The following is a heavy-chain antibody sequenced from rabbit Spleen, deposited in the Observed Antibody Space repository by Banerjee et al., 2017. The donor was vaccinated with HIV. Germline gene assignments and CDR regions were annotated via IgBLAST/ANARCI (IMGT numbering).Heavy chain of an antibody. J-gene: IGHJ6*01. V-gene: IGHV1S40*01. CDR2: IDTGSSGFT. CDR3: ARDTSSSFSSYGMDL. Sequence: QSLEESGGDLVKPGASLTLTCTASGVSFSGDSYMCWVRQAPGKGLEWIACIDTGSSGFTYFASWAKGRFTISKTSSTTVTLQMTRLTAADTATYFCARDTSSSFSSYGMDLWGQGTLVTVS. CDR1: GVSFSGDSY. D-gene: IGHD1-1*01.